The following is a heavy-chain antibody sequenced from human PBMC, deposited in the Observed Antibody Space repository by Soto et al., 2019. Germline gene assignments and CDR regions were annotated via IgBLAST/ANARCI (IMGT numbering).Heavy chain of an antibody. CDR2: IISSSSYI. J-gene: IGHJ6*03. CDR3: ASSPGYWNYFRYYYNYMDV. V-gene: IGHV3-21*01. Sequence: NPGGSLRLSCAASGFTFSSHSMNWVRQAPGKGLEWVSSIISSSSYIYYADSVKGRFTISRDNAKNSLYLQMNSLRAEDTAVYYCASSPGYWNYFRYYYNYMDVWGKGTTVTVSS. CDR1: GFTFSSHS. D-gene: IGHD1-7*01.